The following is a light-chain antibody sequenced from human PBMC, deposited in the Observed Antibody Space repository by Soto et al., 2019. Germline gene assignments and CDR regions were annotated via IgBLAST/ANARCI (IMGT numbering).Light chain of an antibody. V-gene: IGKV3-15*01. J-gene: IGKJ1*01. CDR2: GAS. CDR3: EQYNYWPRT. Sequence: EIVMTQSPATLSVSPGERATLSCRASQSVSSNLGWYQQKPGQAPRLLIYGASTRATGIPARFSGSGAGTEFTLTISSLQSEDFAVYCCEQYNYWPRTFGQGTKVEIK. CDR1: QSVSSN.